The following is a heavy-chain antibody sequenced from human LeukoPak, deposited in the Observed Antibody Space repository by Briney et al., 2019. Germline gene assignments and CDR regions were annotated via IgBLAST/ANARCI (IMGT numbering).Heavy chain of an antibody. V-gene: IGHV6-1*01. J-gene: IGHJ5*02. D-gene: IGHD6-13*01. CDR1: GDSVSSNSAA. CDR3: ALAVSSPGPTNWFDP. Sequence: SQTLSLTCAISGDSVSSNSAAWNWIRQSPSRGLEWLGRTYYRSKSYSDYAVSVKSRITINPDTSKNQFSLQLSSVTPEDTAVYYCALAVSSPGPTNWFDPWGQGTLVTVSS. CDR2: TYYRSKSYS.